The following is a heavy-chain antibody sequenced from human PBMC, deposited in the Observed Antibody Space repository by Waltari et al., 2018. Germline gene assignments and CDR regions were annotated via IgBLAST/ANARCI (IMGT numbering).Heavy chain of an antibody. CDR1: GFTFSSYA. CDR2: ISGSGSST. V-gene: IGHV3-23*01. Sequence: EVQLLESGGGLVQPGGSLRLSCAASGFTFSSYAMSWVRQAPGKGLEWVSAISGSGSSTYYADSVKVRFTISRDNSKNTLYLQMNSLRAEDTAVYYCAKELFGYDSSGYYFDYWGQGTLVTVSS. CDR3: AKELFGYDSSGYYFDY. J-gene: IGHJ4*02. D-gene: IGHD3-22*01.